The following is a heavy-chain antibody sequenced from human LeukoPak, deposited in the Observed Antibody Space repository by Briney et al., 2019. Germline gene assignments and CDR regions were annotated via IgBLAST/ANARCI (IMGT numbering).Heavy chain of an antibody. CDR1: GGSFSGYY. J-gene: IGHJ4*02. CDR3: ARVPVVPAATAFDY. Sequence: SETLSLTCAVYGGSFSGYYWSWIRQPPGKGLEWIGEINHSGGTNYNPSLKSRVTTSVDTSKNQFSLKLSSVTAADTAVYYCARVPVVPAATAFDYWGQGTLVTVSS. CDR2: INHSGGT. D-gene: IGHD2-2*01. V-gene: IGHV4-34*01.